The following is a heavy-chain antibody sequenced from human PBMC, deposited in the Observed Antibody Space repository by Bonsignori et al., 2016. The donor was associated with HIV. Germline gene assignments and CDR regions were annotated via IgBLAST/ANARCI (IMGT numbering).Heavy chain of an antibody. J-gene: IGHJ6*03. Sequence: SETLSLTCTVSGGSISSYYWSWIRQPPGKGLEWIGYIYYSGSTNYNPSLKSRVTISVDTSKNQFSLKLSSVTAADTAVYYCARVGTGYCSGGSCYSNRNYYYYYMDVWGKGTTVTVSS. CDR3: ARVGTGYCSGGSCYSNRNYYYYYMDV. CDR2: IYYSGST. D-gene: IGHD2-15*01. CDR1: GGSISSYY. V-gene: IGHV4-59*01.